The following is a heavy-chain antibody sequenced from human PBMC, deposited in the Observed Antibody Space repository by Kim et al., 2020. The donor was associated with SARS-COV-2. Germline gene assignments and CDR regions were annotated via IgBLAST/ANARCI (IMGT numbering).Heavy chain of an antibody. Sequence: RYSPSLKGRLTITKETSKNQVVLTMTNMDPVDTATYYCAHATAMVPFDYWGQGTLVTVSS. V-gene: IGHV2-5*01. D-gene: IGHD5-18*01. J-gene: IGHJ4*02. CDR3: AHATAMVPFDY.